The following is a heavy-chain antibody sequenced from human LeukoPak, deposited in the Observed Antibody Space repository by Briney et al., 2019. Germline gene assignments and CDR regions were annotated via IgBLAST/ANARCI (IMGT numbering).Heavy chain of an antibody. D-gene: IGHD2-15*01. V-gene: IGHV3-66*01. CDR1: GFTVSSNY. Sequence: PGGSLRLSCAASGFTVSSNYMSWVRQAPGKGLEWVSVIYSGGSTYYSDSVEGRVTISRDNSKNTLYLKMNRLRAEDTAVYYCAREGPYCSGGSCYSGWFDPWGQGTLVTVSS. CDR2: IYSGGST. CDR3: AREGPYCSGGSCYSGWFDP. J-gene: IGHJ5*02.